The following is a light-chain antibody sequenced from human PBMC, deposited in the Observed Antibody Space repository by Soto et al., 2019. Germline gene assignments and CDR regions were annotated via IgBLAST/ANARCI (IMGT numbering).Light chain of an antibody. J-gene: IGKJ3*01. Sequence: DIQMTQSPSTLSGSVGDRVTITCRASPGIGSWLAWYQQKPGKDPKLLIYATSRLQSGVPSRFSGSGSGTDITLRISRLQPEDVATYFCQQGDXLFTCGTGTKVXI. V-gene: IGKV1-12*01. CDR1: PGIGSW. CDR2: ATS. CDR3: QQGDXLFT.